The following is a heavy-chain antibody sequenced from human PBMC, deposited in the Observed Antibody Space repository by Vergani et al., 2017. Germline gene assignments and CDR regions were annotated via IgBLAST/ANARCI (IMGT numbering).Heavy chain of an antibody. CDR3: ARGSPVVTEVGFEI. CDR2: IYYSGST. V-gene: IGHV4-31*03. CDR1: GGSISSGGYY. D-gene: IGHD4-23*01. J-gene: IGHJ3*02. Sequence: QVQLQESGPGLVKPSQTLSLTCTVSGGSISSGGYYWSWIRQHPGKGLEWIGYIYYSGSTYYNPSLKSRVTISVDTSKNQFSLKLSSVTAADTAVYYCARGSPVVTEVGFEIWGQGTMVTVSS.